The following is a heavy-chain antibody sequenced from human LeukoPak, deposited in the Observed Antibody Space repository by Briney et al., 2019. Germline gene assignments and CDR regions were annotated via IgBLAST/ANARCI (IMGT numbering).Heavy chain of an antibody. Sequence: PGRSLRLSCAASGITFSSYGMHWVRQAPAKGLEWVAVIWYDGSNKYYADSVKGRFTIARDNSKNTLYLQMNSLRAEDTAVYYCAKEGRMIVVGSYYYMDVWGKGTTVTVSS. D-gene: IGHD3-22*01. CDR3: AKEGRMIVVGSYYYMDV. CDR2: IWYDGSNK. V-gene: IGHV3-33*06. CDR1: GITFSSYG. J-gene: IGHJ6*03.